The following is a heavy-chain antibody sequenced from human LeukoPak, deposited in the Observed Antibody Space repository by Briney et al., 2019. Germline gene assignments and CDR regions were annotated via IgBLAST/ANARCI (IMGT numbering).Heavy chain of an antibody. J-gene: IGHJ4*02. CDR2: IYYSGST. CDR3: ARAPEPGDYASCYFDY. V-gene: IGHV4-31*03. D-gene: IGHD4-17*01. Sequence: SQTLSLTCTVSGGSISSGGYYWSWIRQHPGKGLEWIGYIYYSGSTYYNPSLKSRVTISVDTSKNQFSLKLSSVTAADTAVYYCARAPEPGDYASCYFDYWGQGTLVTVSS. CDR1: GGSISSGGYY.